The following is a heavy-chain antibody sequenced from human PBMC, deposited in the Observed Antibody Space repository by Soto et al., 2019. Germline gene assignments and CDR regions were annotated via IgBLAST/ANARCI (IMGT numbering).Heavy chain of an antibody. Sequence: QVQLVQSGAEVKKPGSSVKVSCKASGGTFSSYAISWVRQAPGQGLEWMGWISAYNGNTNYAQKLQGRVTMTTDTSTSTAYMELRSLRSDDTAVYYCARAFVGNYDSSGYYYRPDYWGQGTLVTVSS. CDR1: GGTFSSYA. CDR3: ARAFVGNYDSSGYYYRPDY. V-gene: IGHV1-18*01. J-gene: IGHJ4*02. CDR2: ISAYNGNT. D-gene: IGHD3-22*01.